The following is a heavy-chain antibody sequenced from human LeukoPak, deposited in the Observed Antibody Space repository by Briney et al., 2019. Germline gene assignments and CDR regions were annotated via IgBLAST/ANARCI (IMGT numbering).Heavy chain of an antibody. V-gene: IGHV3-21*01. CDR3: ARDLLLWFGELLSGYDY. D-gene: IGHD3-10*01. J-gene: IGHJ4*02. Sequence: GGSLSLSCAASGFTFSSYSMNWVRQAPGKGLEWVSSISSSSSYIYYADSVKGRFTISRDNAKNSLYLQMNSLRAEDTAVYYCARDLLLWFGELLSGYDYWGQGTLVTVSS. CDR2: ISSSSSYI. CDR1: GFTFSSYS.